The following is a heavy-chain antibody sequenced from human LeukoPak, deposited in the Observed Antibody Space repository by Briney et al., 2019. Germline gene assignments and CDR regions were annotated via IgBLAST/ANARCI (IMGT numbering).Heavy chain of an antibody. CDR3: ARVGSSGWYLDY. CDR1: GFSFSNYG. J-gene: IGHJ4*02. D-gene: IGHD6-19*01. CDR2: ISSSSSYI. V-gene: IGHV3-21*01. Sequence: GGSLRLSCAASGFSFSNYGMNWVRQAPGKGLEWVSSISSSSSYIYYADSMKGRFTISRDNAKNSLYLQMNSLRAEDTAVYYCARVGSSGWYLDYWGQGTLVTVSS.